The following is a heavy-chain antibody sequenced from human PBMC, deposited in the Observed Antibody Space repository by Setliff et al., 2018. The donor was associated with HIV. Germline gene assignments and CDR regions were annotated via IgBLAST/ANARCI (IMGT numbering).Heavy chain of an antibody. CDR3: ATLSSNWHLDY. Sequence: GGSLRLSCAASGFTFSSYGMHWVRQAPGKGLEWVAFISYDGNKKYYADSVKGRFTISRDNSKNTVYLQMNSLRAEDTAVYYCATLSSNWHLDYWGQGTLVTVSS. D-gene: IGHD6-13*01. CDR1: GFTFSSYG. V-gene: IGHV3-30*03. J-gene: IGHJ4*02. CDR2: ISYDGNKK.